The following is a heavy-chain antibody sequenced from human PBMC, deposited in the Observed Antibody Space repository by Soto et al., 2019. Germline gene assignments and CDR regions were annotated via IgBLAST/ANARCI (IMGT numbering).Heavy chain of an antibody. D-gene: IGHD4-17*01. V-gene: IGHV3-74*01. CDR3: ARVRSYYGDDLFYFDY. J-gene: IGHJ4*02. CDR1: GFTFSSYW. CDR2: INSDGSST. Sequence: EVQLVESGGGLVQPGGSLRLSCAASGFTFSSYWMHWVRQAPGKGLVWVSRINSDGSSTSYADSVKGRFTISRDNAKNTLYLQMNSLRAEDTAVYYCARVRSYYGDDLFYFDYWGQGTLVTVSS.